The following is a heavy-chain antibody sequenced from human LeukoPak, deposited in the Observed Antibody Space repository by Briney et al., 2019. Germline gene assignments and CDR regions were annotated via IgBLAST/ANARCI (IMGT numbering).Heavy chain of an antibody. CDR2: ISSSSSYT. Sequence: GGSLRLSCAASGFTFSDYYMSRIRQAPGKGLEWVSYISSSSSYTNYADSVKGRFTFSRDNAKNSLYLQMNSLRAEDTAVYYCARVTYGSGSYWFDPWGQGTLVTVSS. V-gene: IGHV3-11*06. CDR3: ARVTYGSGSYWFDP. D-gene: IGHD3-10*01. J-gene: IGHJ5*02. CDR1: GFTFSDYY.